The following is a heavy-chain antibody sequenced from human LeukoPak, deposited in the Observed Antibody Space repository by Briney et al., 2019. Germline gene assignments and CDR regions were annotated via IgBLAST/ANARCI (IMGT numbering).Heavy chain of an antibody. CDR1: DGSISSSSYY. J-gene: IGHJ1*01. CDR2: IYYSGST. Sequence: RPSETLSLTCTVSDGSISSSSYYWGWIRQPPGKGLEWIGSIYYSGSTYYNPSLKSRVTISVDTSKNQFSLKLSSVTAADTAVYYSARTADYGDYGEYFQHWGQGTLVTVSS. V-gene: IGHV4-39*07. CDR3: ARTADYGDYGEYFQH. D-gene: IGHD4-17*01.